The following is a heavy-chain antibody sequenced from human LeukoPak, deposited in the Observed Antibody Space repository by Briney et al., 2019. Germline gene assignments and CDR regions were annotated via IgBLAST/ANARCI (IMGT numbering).Heavy chain of an antibody. CDR1: GFTFSSYW. J-gene: IGHJ4*02. CDR3: GGSGWDFDY. CDR2: ISNDGSST. D-gene: IGHD6-19*01. V-gene: IGHV3-74*01. Sequence: GGSLRLSCAASGFTFSSYWMHWVRQAPGKGLVWVSRISNDGSSTNYADSVKGRFTISRDNAKDTMYLQMNSLRAEDTAVYYCGGSGWDFDYWGQGTVVTVSS.